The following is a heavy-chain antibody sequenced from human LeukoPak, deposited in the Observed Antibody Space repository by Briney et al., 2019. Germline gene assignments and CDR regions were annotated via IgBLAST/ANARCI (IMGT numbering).Heavy chain of an antibody. V-gene: IGHV4-34*01. D-gene: IGHD6-13*01. J-gene: IGHJ5*02. Sequence: SETLSLTCAVYGGSFSGYYWSWIRQPPGKGLEWIGEINHSGSTNYNPSLKSRVTISVDTSKNQFSLKLSSVTAADTAVYYCATQAAAKNWFDPWGQGTLVTVSS. CDR2: INHSGST. CDR1: GGSFSGYY. CDR3: ATQAAAKNWFDP.